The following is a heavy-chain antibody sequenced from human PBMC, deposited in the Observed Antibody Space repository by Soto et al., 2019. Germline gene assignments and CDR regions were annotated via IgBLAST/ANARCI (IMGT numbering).Heavy chain of an antibody. J-gene: IGHJ6*02. CDR1: GYTFIGYY. CDR3: ARADYGDYYYYGMDV. D-gene: IGHD4-17*01. V-gene: IGHV1-2*02. CDR2: INPNSGGT. Sequence: ASVKVSCKASGYTFIGYYMHWVLQAPGQGLEWMGWINPNSGGTNYAQKFQGRVTMTRDTSISTAYMELSRLRSDDTAVYYCARADYGDYYYYGMDVWGQGTTVTVSS.